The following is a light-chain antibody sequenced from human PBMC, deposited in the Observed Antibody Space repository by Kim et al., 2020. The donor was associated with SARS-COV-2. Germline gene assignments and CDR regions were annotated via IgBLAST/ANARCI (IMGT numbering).Light chain of an antibody. Sequence: SASVGDRVTITCRASQSITGWLAWYQQKPGKAPQLLIYDASNLESGVPSRFSGSGSGTEFTLTICTLQPDDFATYYCQQYNAYRTFGQVTKVDIK. CDR2: DAS. V-gene: IGKV1-5*01. CDR1: QSITGW. CDR3: QQYNAYRT. J-gene: IGKJ1*01.